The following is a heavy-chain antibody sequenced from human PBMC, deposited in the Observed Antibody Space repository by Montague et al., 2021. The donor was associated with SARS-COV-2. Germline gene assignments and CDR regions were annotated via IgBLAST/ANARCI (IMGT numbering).Heavy chain of an antibody. V-gene: IGHV4-61*02. CDR3: ARDIAVAGLFDY. CDR1: GGSISSGSYY. Sequence: TLSLTCTVSGGSISSGSYYWSWIRQPAGKGLEWIGRISISGSTNYNPSLKSRVTISVDTSKNQFSLKLSSVTAADTAVYYCARDIAVAGLFDYGGQGTLVTVSS. CDR2: ISISGST. D-gene: IGHD6-19*01. J-gene: IGHJ4*02.